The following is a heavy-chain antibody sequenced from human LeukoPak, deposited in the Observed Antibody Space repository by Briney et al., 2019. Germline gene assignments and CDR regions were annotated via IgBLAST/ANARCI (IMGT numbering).Heavy chain of an antibody. Sequence: GGSLRLSCTASGFTFGDYVMSWVRQAPGKGLEWVGFIRSKAYGGTTKNAASVKGRFTISRDDSRSIAYQPMNSLKTEDTAVYSCTRRYNYDSSGYYYVRDAFDIWDQGTMVTVSS. CDR2: IRSKAYGGTT. CDR1: GFTFGDYV. V-gene: IGHV3-49*04. D-gene: IGHD3-22*01. J-gene: IGHJ3*02. CDR3: TRRYNYDSSGYYYVRDAFDI.